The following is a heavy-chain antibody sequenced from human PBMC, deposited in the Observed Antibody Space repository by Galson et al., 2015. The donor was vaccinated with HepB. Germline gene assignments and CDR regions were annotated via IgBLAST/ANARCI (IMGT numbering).Heavy chain of an antibody. CDR2: ISYDGGDK. CDR1: GFTFSSFA. V-gene: IGHV3-30*18. J-gene: IGHJ6*02. Sequence: SLRLSCAASGFTFSSFAMHWVRQAPGKGLEWVAFISYDGGDKYYADSVKGRFTISRDNSKNTLFLQMNSLRVEDTAVYYCAKVQLHRGYPVMDVWGQGTTVTVSS. D-gene: IGHD3-22*01. CDR3: AKVQLHRGYPVMDV.